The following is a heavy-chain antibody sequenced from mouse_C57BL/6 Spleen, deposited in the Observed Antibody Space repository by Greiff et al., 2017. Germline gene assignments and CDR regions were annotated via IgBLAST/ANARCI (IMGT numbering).Heavy chain of an antibody. V-gene: IGHV5-4*01. J-gene: IGHJ2*01. Sequence: EVQWVESGGGLVKPGGSLKLSCAASGFTFSSYAMSWVRQTPEKRLEWVATISDGGSYTYYPDNVKGRFTISRDNAKNNLYLQMSHLKSEDTAMYYCARDDYDRRAFDYWGQGTTLTVSS. CDR1: GFTFSSYA. CDR2: ISDGGSYT. D-gene: IGHD2-4*01. CDR3: ARDDYDRRAFDY.